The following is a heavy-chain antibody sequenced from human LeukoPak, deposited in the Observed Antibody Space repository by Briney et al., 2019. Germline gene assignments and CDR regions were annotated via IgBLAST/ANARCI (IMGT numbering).Heavy chain of an antibody. CDR3: VRDLDY. CDR2: ITSSGDTI. Sequence: GGSLRLSCEVSGFTFRSFEFNWVRQAPGKGLEWLSYITSSGDTIYYADSVRGRLTISRDNAKNSLSLQMNSLRGEDTAVYYCVRDLDYWGQGTLVTVSS. V-gene: IGHV3-48*03. CDR1: GFTFRSFE. J-gene: IGHJ4*02.